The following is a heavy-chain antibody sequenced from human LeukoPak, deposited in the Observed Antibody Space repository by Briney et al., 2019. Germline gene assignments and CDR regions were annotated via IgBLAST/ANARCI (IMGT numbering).Heavy chain of an antibody. V-gene: IGHV3-23*01. D-gene: IGHD2-21*02. CDR1: GFTFSSNA. CDR3: AKSTAMDYYGMDV. CDR2: ISGSGDDT. Sequence: PGGSLRLSCAASGFTFSSNAMSWVRQAPGKGLEWVSTISGSGDDTYYADSVKGRFTFSRDSSKNTVYLQMNSLGAEDTAIYYCAKSTAMDYYGMDVWGQGTTVTVSS. J-gene: IGHJ6*02.